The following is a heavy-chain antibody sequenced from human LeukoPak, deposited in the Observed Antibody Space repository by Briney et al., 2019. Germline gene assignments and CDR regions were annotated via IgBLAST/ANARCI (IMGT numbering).Heavy chain of an antibody. CDR2: IYTSGST. CDR1: GGSISSSSYY. D-gene: IGHD3/OR15-3a*01. CDR3: AREGFLDAFDI. V-gene: IGHV4-61*02. J-gene: IGHJ3*02. Sequence: SETLSLTCTVSGGSISSSSYYWSWIRQPAGKGLEWIGRIYTSGSTNYNPSLKSRVTMSADTSKNQFSLKLSSVTAADTAAYYCAREGFLDAFDIWGQGTMVTVSS.